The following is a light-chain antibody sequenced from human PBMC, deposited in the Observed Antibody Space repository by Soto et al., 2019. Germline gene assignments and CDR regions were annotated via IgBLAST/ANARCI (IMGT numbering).Light chain of an antibody. CDR2: AAS. J-gene: IGKJ5*01. Sequence: DIQLTQSRSFLSASVGDRVTIACRASQGISSSLVWYQQKPGRAPNVLIYAASTLQSGVPSRFSGSGSGTEFTLTISGLQPEDFATYFCQQVKNYPRTFGQGTRLEIK. V-gene: IGKV1-9*01. CDR1: QGISSS. CDR3: QQVKNYPRT.